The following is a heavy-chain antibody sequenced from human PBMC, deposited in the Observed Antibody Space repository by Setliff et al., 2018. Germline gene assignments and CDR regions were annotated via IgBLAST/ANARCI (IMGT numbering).Heavy chain of an antibody. CDR2: INPSGGST. V-gene: IGHV1-46*03. Sequence: SVKVSCKASGYSFTNYYIHWVRQAPGQGLEWVGIINPSGGSTSYAQKFQGRVTMTRDTSTSTVYMELSGLRSEDTAVYYCAKSGDYSNRGHFDCWGQGTMVTVSS. J-gene: IGHJ4*02. CDR1: GYSFTNYY. D-gene: IGHD4-4*01. CDR3: AKSGDYSNRGHFDC.